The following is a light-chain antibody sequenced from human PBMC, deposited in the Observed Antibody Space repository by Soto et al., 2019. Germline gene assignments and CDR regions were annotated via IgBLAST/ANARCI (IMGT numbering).Light chain of an antibody. CDR2: LNSDGSH. CDR3: QTWGSGIRV. Sequence: QSVLTQSPSASASLGASVKLTCTLSSGHSNYAIARYQQRPEKGPRYLMKLNSDGSHSKGDGIPDRFSGSSSGAERYLTISSLQSEDEADYYCQTWGSGIRVFGGGTKLTVL. V-gene: IGLV4-69*01. CDR1: SGHSNYA. J-gene: IGLJ3*02.